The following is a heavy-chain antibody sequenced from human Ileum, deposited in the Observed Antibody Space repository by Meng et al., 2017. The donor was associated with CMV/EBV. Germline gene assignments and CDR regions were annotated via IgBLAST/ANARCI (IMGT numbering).Heavy chain of an antibody. D-gene: IGHD1-26*01. CDR2: INTYNDNS. J-gene: IGHJ4*02. CDR1: GDPFTNSG. CDR3: ASVQLSGVFDY. V-gene: IGHV1-18*01. Sequence: QVQLLQSESEVKKPGASVKVSCKTSGDPFTNSGITWVRQAPGQGLEWMGWINTYNDNSNSAQKFQDRFTMTKDTSTRTAHMELRSLTSDDTAVYYCASVQLSGVFDYWGQGTLVTVSS.